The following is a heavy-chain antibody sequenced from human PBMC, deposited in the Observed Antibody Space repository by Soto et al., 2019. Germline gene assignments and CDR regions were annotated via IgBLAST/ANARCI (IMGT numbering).Heavy chain of an antibody. V-gene: IGHV1-18*01. Sequence: QVQLVQSGAEVKKPGASVKVSCKASGYTFTSYGIIWVRQAPGQGLEWMGWISAYNGNTNYAQKLQGRVTMTTDTSTSTAYMELRSLRSDDTAVYYCARVLNYYDSSGYYYGGDYWGQGTLVTVSS. D-gene: IGHD3-22*01. CDR1: GYTFTSYG. J-gene: IGHJ4*02. CDR3: ARVLNYYDSSGYYYGGDY. CDR2: ISAYNGNT.